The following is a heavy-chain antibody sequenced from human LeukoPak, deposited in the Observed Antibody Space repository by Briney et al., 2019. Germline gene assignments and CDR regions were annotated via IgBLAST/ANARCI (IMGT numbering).Heavy chain of an antibody. CDR3: ARWDADGVCYN. V-gene: IGHV4-61*02. CDR2: IYTSGST. D-gene: IGHD2-8*01. J-gene: IGHJ4*02. CDR1: GGSISSGSYH. Sequence: PSETLSLTCTVSGGSISSGSYHWSWVRQPAGKGLEWIGRIYTSGSTNYNPSLKSRVTISVDTSKNQFSLKLSSVTAADTAVYYCARWDADGVCYNWGQGTLVTVSS.